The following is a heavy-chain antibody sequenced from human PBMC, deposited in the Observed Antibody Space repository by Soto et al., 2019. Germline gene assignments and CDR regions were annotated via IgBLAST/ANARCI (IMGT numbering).Heavy chain of an antibody. V-gene: IGHV3-21*01. J-gene: IGHJ4*02. CDR1: GFTFTRYS. CDR2: ISSTTNYI. CDR3: ARESEDLTSNFDY. Sequence: GGSLRLSCAASGFTFTRYSMNWVRQAPGKGLEWVSSISSTTNYIYYAGSMKGRFTVSRDNAKNSVYLEMNSLSAEDTALYYCARESEDLTSNFDYWGQGTLVTVSS.